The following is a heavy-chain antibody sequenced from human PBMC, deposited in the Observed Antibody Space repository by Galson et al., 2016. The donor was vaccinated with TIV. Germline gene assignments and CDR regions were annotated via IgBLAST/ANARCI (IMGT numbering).Heavy chain of an antibody. D-gene: IGHD4-17*01. Sequence: SVKVSCKASGYTFTSYDINWVRQDTGQGLEWMGWMNPNSGNTGYAQKFRGRVTMTRNTSVRTGYMELSSLRSEDTAVYYCARSGDYGDYWGQGRLVTVSS. CDR3: ARSGDYGDY. CDR2: MNPNSGNT. J-gene: IGHJ4*02. V-gene: IGHV1-8*02. CDR1: GYTFTSYD.